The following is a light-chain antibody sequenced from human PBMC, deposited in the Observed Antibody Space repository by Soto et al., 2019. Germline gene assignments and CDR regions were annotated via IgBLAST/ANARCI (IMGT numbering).Light chain of an antibody. CDR2: SNN. V-gene: IGLV1-44*01. J-gene: IGLJ2*01. CDR1: SSNIGSNT. Sequence: QSVLTQPPSASGNPGQRVTISCSGSSSNIGSNTVNWYQQLPGTAPKLLIDSNNQRPSGVPDRFSGSKSGTSASLAISGLQSEDEADYYCAAWDDSRNAVVFGGGTKLTVL. CDR3: AAWDDSRNAVV.